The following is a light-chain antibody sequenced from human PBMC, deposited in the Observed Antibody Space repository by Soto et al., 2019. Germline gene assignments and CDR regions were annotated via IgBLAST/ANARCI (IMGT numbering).Light chain of an antibody. V-gene: IGKV1-39*01. J-gene: IGKJ1*01. Sequence: DIQMTQSPSSLSASVGDRVTITCRASQTISWYLNWYQQKPGKAPNLLIYAASNLQSGVPSRFSGSGSGTDFTHTISSLQPEDFATYYCQQSYTTPRTFGQGTKVEIK. CDR1: QTISWY. CDR2: AAS. CDR3: QQSYTTPRT.